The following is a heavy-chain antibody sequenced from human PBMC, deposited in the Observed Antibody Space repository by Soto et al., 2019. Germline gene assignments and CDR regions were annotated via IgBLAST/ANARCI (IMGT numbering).Heavy chain of an antibody. Sequence: QVQLVQSGAEVKKPGASVKVSCKASGYTFSTYGISWVRQAPGQGLEWMGWINGYNGNTNYAPKLQGRITMTTDTSTTTASMELRSLRSDDTAVYYCARMGDVPYYSYGMDVWGQGTTVTVSS. CDR2: INGYNGNT. J-gene: IGHJ6*02. D-gene: IGHD3-16*01. CDR1: GYTFSTYG. V-gene: IGHV1-18*01. CDR3: ARMGDVPYYSYGMDV.